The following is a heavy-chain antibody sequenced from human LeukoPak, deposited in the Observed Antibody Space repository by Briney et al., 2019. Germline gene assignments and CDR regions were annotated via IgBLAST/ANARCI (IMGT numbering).Heavy chain of an antibody. J-gene: IGHJ6*03. D-gene: IGHD3-9*01. V-gene: IGHV4-34*01. Sequence: SETLSLTCAVYGGSFSGYYWSWIRQPPGKGLEWIGEINHSGSTNYNPSPKSRVTISVDTSKNQFSLKLSSVTAADTAAYYCARGRDPIFRYFDWSPRPYYYYMDVWGKGTTVTVSS. CDR2: INHSGST. CDR1: GGSFSGYY. CDR3: ARGRDPIFRYFDWSPRPYYYYMDV.